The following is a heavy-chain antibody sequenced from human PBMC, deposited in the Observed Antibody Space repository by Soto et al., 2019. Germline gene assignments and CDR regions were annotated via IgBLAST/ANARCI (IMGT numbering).Heavy chain of an antibody. CDR1: GFTFSFYG. CDR2: VWYDGSNK. J-gene: IGHJ6*02. CDR3: ARAGLEAAAYAMDV. D-gene: IGHD2-2*01. V-gene: IGHV3-33*01. Sequence: QVQLVESGGGVVQPGRSLRLTCATSGFTFSFYGIHWVRQAPGKGLEWVAAVWYDGSNKNYVDSGKGRFTISRDSSTNTVSLQMNSLRAEDTAVYDCARAGLEAAAYAMDVWGQGTTVTVSS.